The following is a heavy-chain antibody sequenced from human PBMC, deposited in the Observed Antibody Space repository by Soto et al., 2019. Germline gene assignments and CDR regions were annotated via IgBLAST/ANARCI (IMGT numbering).Heavy chain of an antibody. CDR3: ARDRVRYDSSGLHGY. CDR1: GYTFTSYG. J-gene: IGHJ4*02. D-gene: IGHD3-22*01. CDR2: ISAYNGNT. V-gene: IGHV1-18*04. Sequence: QVQLVQSGAEVKKPGASVKVSCKASGYTFTSYGISWVRQAPGQGLEWMGWISAYNGNTNYAQKLQGRVNMTTDTSTSTAYMELRSLRSDDTSVYYCARDRVRYDSSGLHGYWGQGTLVTVSS.